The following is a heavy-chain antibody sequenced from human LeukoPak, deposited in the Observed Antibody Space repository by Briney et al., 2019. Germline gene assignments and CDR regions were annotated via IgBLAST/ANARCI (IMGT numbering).Heavy chain of an antibody. CDR1: GFIFSHHG. D-gene: IGHD4-11*01. V-gene: IGHV3-33*01. CDR3: ARDAQRGFDYSNSLKN. J-gene: IGHJ4*01. Sequence: PGGSLRLSCAASGFIFSHHGMHWVRQAPGKGLEWVAVIWSDATNRFYAEPVKGRFTISRDNSQNTVFLQMNSLRVKDTAIYYCARDAQRGFDYSNSLKNWGHGTLVTVSS. CDR2: IWSDATNR.